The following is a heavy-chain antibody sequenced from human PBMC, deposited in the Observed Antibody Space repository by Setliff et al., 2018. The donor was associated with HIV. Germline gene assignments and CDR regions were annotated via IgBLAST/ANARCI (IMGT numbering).Heavy chain of an antibody. CDR2: IIPIFGTA. CDR1: GGTFSSYA. D-gene: IGHD2-21*02. J-gene: IGHJ6*02. V-gene: IGHV1-69*06. CDR3: ASIDCGGDCYSYYYYGMDV. Sequence: SVKVSCKASGGTFSSYAISWVRQAPGQGLEWMGRIIPIFGTANYAQNFQGRVTITADKSTNTAYMELSSLRSEDTAVYYCASIDCGGDCYSYYYYGMDVWGQGTTVTVSS.